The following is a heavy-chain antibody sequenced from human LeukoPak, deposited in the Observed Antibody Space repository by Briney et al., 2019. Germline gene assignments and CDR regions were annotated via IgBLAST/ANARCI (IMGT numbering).Heavy chain of an antibody. CDR2: INHSGST. D-gene: IGHD6-19*01. CDR3: ARLGIMAVASYYYYYYYMDV. V-gene: IGHV4-34*01. CDR1: GFTFSDYY. J-gene: IGHJ6*03. Sequence: GSLRLSCAASGFTFSDYYMSWIRQAPGKGLEWIGEINHSGSTNYNPSLKSRVTISVDTSKNQFSLKLSSVTAADTAVYYCARLGIMAVASYYYYYYYMDVWGKGTTVTISS.